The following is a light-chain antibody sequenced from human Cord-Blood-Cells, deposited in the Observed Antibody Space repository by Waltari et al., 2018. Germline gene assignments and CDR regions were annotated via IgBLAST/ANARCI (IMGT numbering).Light chain of an antibody. J-gene: IGLJ3*02. CDR1: SRDVGSYNL. Sequence: QSALTQPASVSGSPGQSITISCTGTSRDVGSYNLVSWYQPHPGKAPKLIIYEGSNRPSVVSNRSSGSKSGNTASLTISGLQAEDEADYYCCSYAGSSTWVFGGGTKLTVL. CDR3: CSYAGSSTWV. CDR2: EGS. V-gene: IGLV2-23*01.